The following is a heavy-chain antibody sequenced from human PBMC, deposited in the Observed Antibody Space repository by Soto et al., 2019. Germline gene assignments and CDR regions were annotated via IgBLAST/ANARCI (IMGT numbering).Heavy chain of an antibody. D-gene: IGHD2-15*01. CDR3: ARGPDYFFDCSGGSCYFWFDP. V-gene: IGHV5-51*01. CDR1: GYSFTSYW. Sequence: GESLKISCKGSGYSFTSYWIGWVRQMPGKGLEWMGIIYPGDSDTRYSPSFQGQVTISADKSISTAYLQWSSLKASDTAMYYCARGPDYFFDCSGGSCYFWFDPWGQGTLVTVSS. J-gene: IGHJ5*02. CDR2: IYPGDSDT.